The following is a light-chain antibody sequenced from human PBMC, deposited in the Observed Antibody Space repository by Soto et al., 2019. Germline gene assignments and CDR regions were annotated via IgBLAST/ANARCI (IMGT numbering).Light chain of an antibody. CDR2: AAS. V-gene: IGKV1-17*01. CDR1: QGIGND. J-gene: IGKJ3*01. CDR3: LQHNSYPFT. Sequence: DIQMTQSPSSLSASVGDRVTITCRASQGIGNDLDWYQQKPGKAPKRLIYAASSLKSGVPSRFSGSGSGTEFTLTISSLQPEDFATYYCLQHNSYPFTFGPGTKVDIK.